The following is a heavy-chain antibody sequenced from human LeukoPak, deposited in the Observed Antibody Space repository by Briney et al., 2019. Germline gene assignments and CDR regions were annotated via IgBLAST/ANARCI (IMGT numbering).Heavy chain of an antibody. CDR3: ARAEEYYYDSSGLRTFDY. V-gene: IGHV3-33*01. D-gene: IGHD3-22*01. Sequence: PGRSLRLSCAASGFTFSSYGMHWVRQAPGKGLEWVTVIWYDGSNKYYADSVKGRFTISRDNAKNSLYLQMNSLRAEDTAVYYCARAEEYYYDSSGLRTFDYWGQGTLVTVSS. CDR2: IWYDGSNK. CDR1: GFTFSSYG. J-gene: IGHJ4*02.